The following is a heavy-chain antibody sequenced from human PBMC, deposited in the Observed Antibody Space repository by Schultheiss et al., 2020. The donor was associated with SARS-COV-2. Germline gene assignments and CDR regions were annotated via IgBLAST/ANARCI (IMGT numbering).Heavy chain of an antibody. D-gene: IGHD3-10*02. CDR2: INHSGST. V-gene: IGHV4-34*01. CDR1: GGSFSGYY. J-gene: IGHJ6*04. Sequence: SQTLSLTCAVYGGSFSGYYWSWIRQPPGKGLEWIGEINHSGSTNYNPSLKSRVTISVDTSKNQISLKLRSVTAADTAVYYCARDVYVWGKGTTVTVSS. CDR3: ARDVYV.